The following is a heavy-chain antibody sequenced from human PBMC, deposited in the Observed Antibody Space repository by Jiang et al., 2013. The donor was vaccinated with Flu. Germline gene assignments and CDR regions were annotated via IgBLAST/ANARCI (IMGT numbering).Heavy chain of an antibody. D-gene: IGHD5-18*01. V-gene: IGHV5-51*01. CDR2: IYPGGSDT. J-gene: IGHJ4*02. Sequence: KGLEWMGIIYPGGSDTRYSPSFQGQVTISADKSISTAYLQWSSLKASDTAMYYCARRGVDTAMVYYFDYWGQGTLVTVSS. CDR3: ARRGVDTAMVYYFDY.